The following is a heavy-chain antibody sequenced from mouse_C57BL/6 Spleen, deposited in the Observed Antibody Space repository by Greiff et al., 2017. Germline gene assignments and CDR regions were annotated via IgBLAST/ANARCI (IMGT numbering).Heavy chain of an antibody. D-gene: IGHD1-1*01. J-gene: IGHJ4*01. Sequence: QVQLQQSGAELAKPGASVKLSCKASGYTFTSYWMHWVKQRPGQGLEWIGYINPSSGYTKYNQKFKDKATLTADKSSSTAYMQLSSLTYEDSAVYDCSYYGSIDYAMDYWGQGTSVTVSS. V-gene: IGHV1-7*01. CDR2: INPSSGYT. CDR1: GYTFTSYW. CDR3: SYYGSIDYAMDY.